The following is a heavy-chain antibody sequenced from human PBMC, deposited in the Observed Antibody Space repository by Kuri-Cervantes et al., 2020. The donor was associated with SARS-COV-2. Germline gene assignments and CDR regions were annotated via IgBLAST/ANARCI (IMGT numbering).Heavy chain of an antibody. Sequence: GESLKISCAASGFTFSSYWMSWVRQAPGKGLEWVSAISGSGGSTYYADSVKGRFTISRDNSKNTLYLQMNSLRAEDTAVYYCFSGYYDFWSGYETPYYYYGMDVWGQGTTVTVSS. CDR3: FSGYYDFWSGYETPYYYYGMDV. D-gene: IGHD3-3*01. CDR1: GFTFSSYW. V-gene: IGHV3-23*01. J-gene: IGHJ6*02. CDR2: ISGSGGST.